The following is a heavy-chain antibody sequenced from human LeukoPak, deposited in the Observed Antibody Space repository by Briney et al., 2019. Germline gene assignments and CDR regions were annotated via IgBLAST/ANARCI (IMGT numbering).Heavy chain of an antibody. J-gene: IGHJ6*02. V-gene: IGHV4-59*01. CDR2: IYYSGST. CDR1: GGSISSYY. CDR3: ARGFGTRDYYYYGMDV. Sequence: SETLSLTCTVSGGSISSYYWSWIRQPPGKGLEWIGYIYYSGSTNYNPSLKSRVTISVDTSKSQFSLKLSSVTAADTAVYYCARGFGTRDYYYYGMDVWGQGTTVTVSS. D-gene: IGHD3-10*01.